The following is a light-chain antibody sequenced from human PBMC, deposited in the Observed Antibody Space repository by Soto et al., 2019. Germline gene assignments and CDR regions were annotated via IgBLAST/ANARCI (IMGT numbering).Light chain of an antibody. CDR3: QPYGSSPPVT. CDR2: GAS. V-gene: IGKV3-20*01. Sequence: EIVLTQSPGTLSLSPGERATLSCRASQSVSSSYLAWYQQKPGQAPRLLIYGASSRATGIPDRLSGSGSGTAFTLTISSLEPDDFAVYYCQPYGSSPPVTFGQGTRLEIK. J-gene: IGKJ5*01. CDR1: QSVSSSY.